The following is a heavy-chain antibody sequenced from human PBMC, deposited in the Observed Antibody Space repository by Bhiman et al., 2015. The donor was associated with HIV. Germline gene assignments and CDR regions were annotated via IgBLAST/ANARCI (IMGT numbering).Heavy chain of an antibody. J-gene: IGHJ4*02. CDR3: ARETMRQSGWSGLGY. Sequence: EVQLVESGGGLVQPGGSLRLSCAASGFTFSSYWMTWVRQAPEKGLEWVANIKQDGSEKYYVDSVKGRFTISRDNAKNSLYLQMNSLRAEDTAVYYCARETMRQSGWSGLGYWGQGTLVTVSS. V-gene: IGHV3-7*05. CDR2: IKQDGSEK. D-gene: IGHD6-19*01. CDR1: GFTFSSYW.